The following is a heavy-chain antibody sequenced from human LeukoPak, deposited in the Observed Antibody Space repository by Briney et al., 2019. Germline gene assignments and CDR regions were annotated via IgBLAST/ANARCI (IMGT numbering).Heavy chain of an antibody. CDR2: IIPIFGTA. CDR1: GGTFISYA. Sequence: GSSVKVSCKASGGTFISYAISWVRQAPGQELEWMGGIIPIFGTANYAQKFQGSVTITADESTSTAYMELSSLRSEDTAVYYCARVLSHRGSQFGILDYWGQGTLVTVSS. J-gene: IGHJ4*02. CDR3: ARVLSHRGSQFGILDY. D-gene: IGHD3-10*01. V-gene: IGHV1-69*01.